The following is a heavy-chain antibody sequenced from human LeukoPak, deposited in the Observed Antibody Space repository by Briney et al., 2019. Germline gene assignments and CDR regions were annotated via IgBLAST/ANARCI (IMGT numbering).Heavy chain of an antibody. V-gene: IGHV4-39*01. Sequence: SETLSLTCTVSGGSISSSSPYWAWIRQSPGTGLEWIGSIYYSGSTYSNPSLKSRATISVDTSTTQISLKVSSVTAADWVLYFCARQRTSGSAANLRVAQSATWGQGTPFTVSS. CDR3: ARQRTSGSAANLRVAQSAT. CDR2: IYYSGST. D-gene: IGHD3-3*01. CDR1: GGSISSSSPY. J-gene: IGHJ5*02.